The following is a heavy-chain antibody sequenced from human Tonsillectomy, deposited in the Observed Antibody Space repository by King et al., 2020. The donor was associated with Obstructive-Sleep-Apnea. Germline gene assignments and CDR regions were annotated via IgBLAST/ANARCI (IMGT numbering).Heavy chain of an antibody. D-gene: IGHD2-15*01. Sequence: VQLVESGGGLVQPGGSPRLSCVASGFTFTGYSMNWVRQAPGKGLEWVSYITSSSSSIYSADSVKGRFTISRDNAKNSLFLQMNSLRAEDTAVYYCVRAPYCSGGSCYPLMWGQGTLVTVSS. V-gene: IGHV3-48*04. J-gene: IGHJ3*01. CDR2: ITSSSSSI. CDR1: GFTFTGYS. CDR3: VRAPYCSGGSCYPLM.